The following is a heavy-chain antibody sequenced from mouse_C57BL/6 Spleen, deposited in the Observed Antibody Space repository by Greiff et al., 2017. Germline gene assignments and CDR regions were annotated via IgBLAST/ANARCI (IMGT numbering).Heavy chain of an antibody. CDR3: ARRRDNYAMDY. D-gene: IGHD3-3*01. CDR2: ISSGSSTI. Sequence: EVQVVESGGGLVKPGGSLKLSCAASGFTFSDYGMHWVRQAPEKGLEWVAYISSGSSTIYYADTVKGRFTISRDNAKNTLFLQMTSLRSEDTAMYYCARRRDNYAMDYWGQGTSVTVSS. J-gene: IGHJ4*01. V-gene: IGHV5-17*01. CDR1: GFTFSDYG.